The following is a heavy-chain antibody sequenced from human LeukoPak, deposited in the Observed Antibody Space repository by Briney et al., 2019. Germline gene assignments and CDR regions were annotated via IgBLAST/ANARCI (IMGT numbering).Heavy chain of an antibody. CDR2: IWSDASNK. J-gene: IGHJ4*02. Sequence: GGSLRLSCEASGFTFSNYSMHWVRQAPGKGLEWVAIIWSDASNKYYADSVKGRFTISRDNSKNTLFLQMNSLRAEDTAVYYCARHRSGAFDYWGQGTLVTVSS. D-gene: IGHD3-10*01. V-gene: IGHV3-33*08. CDR1: GFTFSNYS. CDR3: ARHRSGAFDY.